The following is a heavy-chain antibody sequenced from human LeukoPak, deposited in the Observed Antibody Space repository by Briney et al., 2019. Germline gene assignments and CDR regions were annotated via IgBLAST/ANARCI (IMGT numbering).Heavy chain of an antibody. J-gene: IGHJ4*02. CDR2: ISSSSSYI. CDR1: GFTFSSYS. V-gene: IGHV3-21*01. Sequence: GSLRLSCAASGFTFSSYSMNWVRQAPGKGLEWVSYISSSSSYIYYADSVKGRFTISRENAKNSLYLQMNSLRAEDTAVYYCARDLGRGVTTLNHYFDYWGQGTLVTVSS. CDR3: ARDLGRGVTTLNHYFDY. D-gene: IGHD4-17*01.